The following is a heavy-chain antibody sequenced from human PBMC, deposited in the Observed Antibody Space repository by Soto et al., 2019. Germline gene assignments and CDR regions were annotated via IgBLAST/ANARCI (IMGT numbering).Heavy chain of an antibody. J-gene: IGHJ4*02. CDR2: ISGSGGST. D-gene: IGHD2-8*01. CDR3: AKDDIVLMVYVKAVGMD. Sequence: GGSLRLSCAASGFTFSSYAMSWVRQAPGKGLEWVSAISGSGGSTYYADSVKGRFTISRDNSKNTLYLQMNSLRAEDTAVYYCAKDDIVLMVYVKAVGMDWGQGTLVTVSA. CDR1: GFTFSSYA. V-gene: IGHV3-23*01.